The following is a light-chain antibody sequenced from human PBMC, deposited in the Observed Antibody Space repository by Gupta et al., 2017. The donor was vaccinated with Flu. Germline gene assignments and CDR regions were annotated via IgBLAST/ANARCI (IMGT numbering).Light chain of an antibody. CDR1: QSVSTN. J-gene: IGKJ1*01. Sequence: EIVMTQSPATLSVSPGERATLSCRASQSVSTNLAWYQQKPGQAPRLLIYGASTRATGIPARFSGSGSGLGFTLTISSPQSEDFAVYYCQQFNNWPGTFGLGTKVEIK. V-gene: IGKV3-15*01. CDR3: QQFNNWPGT. CDR2: GAS.